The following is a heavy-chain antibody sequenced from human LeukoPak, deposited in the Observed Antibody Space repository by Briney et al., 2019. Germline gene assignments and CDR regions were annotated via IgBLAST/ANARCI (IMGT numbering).Heavy chain of an antibody. CDR2: IYYSGST. J-gene: IGHJ5*02. CDR3: ARCSGGSYSWFDP. CDR1: GGSISGYY. Sequence: PSETLSLTCTVSGGSISGYYWSWIRQPPGKGLEWIGYIYYSGSTNYNPSLKSRVTISVDTSKNQFSLKLSSVTAAVTAIYYCARCSGGSYSWFDPWGQGTLVTVSS. D-gene: IGHD1-26*01. V-gene: IGHV4-59*01.